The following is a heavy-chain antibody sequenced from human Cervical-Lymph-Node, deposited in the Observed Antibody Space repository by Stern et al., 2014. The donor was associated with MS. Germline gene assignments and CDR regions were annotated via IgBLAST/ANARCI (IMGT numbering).Heavy chain of an antibody. D-gene: IGHD1-26*01. CDR3: ARHLGSHESGWFDP. CDR2: IMPIWGHS. J-gene: IGHJ5*02. Sequence: QLVQSGAEVKKPGSSVKVSCQASGSTLISYPISWVPQAPGQGLEWLGGIMPIWGHSNHAHKFQGRVTISADESSTTIYMELRSLKSEDTAVYYCARHLGSHESGWFDPWGQGTLVTVSS. CDR1: GSTLISYP. V-gene: IGHV1-69*01.